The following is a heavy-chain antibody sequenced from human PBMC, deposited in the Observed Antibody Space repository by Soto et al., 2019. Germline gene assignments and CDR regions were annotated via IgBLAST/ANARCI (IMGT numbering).Heavy chain of an antibody. Sequence: SETLSLTCAVSGGSISSGGYSWSWIRQPPGKGLEWIGYIYHSGSTYYNPSLKSRVTISVDRSKNQFSLKLSSVTAADTAVYYCARSWGGPEAPNWFDPWGQGTLVTVSS. J-gene: IGHJ5*02. CDR1: GGSISSGGYS. CDR3: ARSWGGPEAPNWFDP. CDR2: IYHSGST. D-gene: IGHD3-3*01. V-gene: IGHV4-30-2*01.